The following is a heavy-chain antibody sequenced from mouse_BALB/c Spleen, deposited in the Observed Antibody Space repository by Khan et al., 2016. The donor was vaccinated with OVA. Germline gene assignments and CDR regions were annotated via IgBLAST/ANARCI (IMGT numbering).Heavy chain of an antibody. CDR3: ARMECNGTIDC. J-gene: IGHJ4*01. CDR2: INTYTGEP. V-gene: IGHV9-3-1*01. Sequence: QIQLVQSGPELKKPGETVQISCKASGFTFTNYGMNWVKQAPGKGLKWMGCINTYTGEPTFADDFKGRFAFSLETSASTAYLQINSLKNEDTATYSFARMECNGTIDCWVQKTSVTVCS. CDR1: GFTFTNYG.